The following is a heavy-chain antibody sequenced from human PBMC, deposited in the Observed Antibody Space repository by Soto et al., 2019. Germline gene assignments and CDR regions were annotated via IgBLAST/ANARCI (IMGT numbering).Heavy chain of an antibody. V-gene: IGHV4-30-4*01. D-gene: IGHD2-15*01. J-gene: IGHJ5*02. CDR1: GGSIGSGDYY. Sequence: SETLSLTCTVSGGSIGSGDYYWSWIRQPPGKGLEWIGYIYYSGSTYYNPSLKSRITISVDTSKNQFSLKLSSVTAADTAVYYCARVTSRSGRLFDPWGQGTLVTVSS. CDR2: IYYSGST. CDR3: ARVTSRSGRLFDP.